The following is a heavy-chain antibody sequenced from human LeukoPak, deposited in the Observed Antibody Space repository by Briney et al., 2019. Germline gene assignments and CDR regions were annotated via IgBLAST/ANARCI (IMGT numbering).Heavy chain of an antibody. CDR1: GYTFTSYW. V-gene: IGHV5-51*01. D-gene: IGHD3-16*01. CDR2: IYPDDSDT. Sequence: GESLKISCKGSGYTFTSYWIAWGRQLPGRGLEWMGIIYPDDSDTRYSPSFQGQVTISADKSISTAYLQWSSLKTSDTAMYYCARVLTGGSRFSDYWGQGTLVTVSS. CDR3: ARVLTGGSRFSDY. J-gene: IGHJ4*02.